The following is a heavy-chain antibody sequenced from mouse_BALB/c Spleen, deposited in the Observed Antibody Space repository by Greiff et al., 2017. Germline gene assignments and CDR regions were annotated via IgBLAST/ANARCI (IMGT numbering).Heavy chain of an antibody. CDR1: GFTFSSYA. V-gene: IGHV5-6-5*01. CDR2: ISSGGST. J-gene: IGHJ3*01. CDR3: ARGRWDY. Sequence: EVKLMESGGGLVKPGGSLKLSCAASGFTFSSYAMSWVRQTPEKRLEWVASISSGGSTYYPDSVKGRFTISRDNARNILYLQMSSLRSEDTAMYYCARGRWDYWGQGTLVTVSA. D-gene: IGHD1-1*02.